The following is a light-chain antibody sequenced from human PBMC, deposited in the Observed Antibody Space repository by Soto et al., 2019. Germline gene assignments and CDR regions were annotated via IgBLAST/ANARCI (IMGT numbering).Light chain of an antibody. V-gene: IGKV3-20*01. CDR2: GAS. CDR1: QSVSSSY. J-gene: IGKJ2*01. CDR3: QQYGSSTI. Sequence: EIVLTQSPGTLSLSPGERATLSCRASQSVSSSYLAWYQQKPGQAPRLLIYGASSRATGIPDRFSGSGSGTDFPPTISRLEPDDFAVYYCQQYGSSTIFGQGTKLEI.